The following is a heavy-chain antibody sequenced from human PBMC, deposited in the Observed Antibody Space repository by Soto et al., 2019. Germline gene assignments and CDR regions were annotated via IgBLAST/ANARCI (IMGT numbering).Heavy chain of an antibody. J-gene: IGHJ6*02. CDR3: ARDIAAAGSTDYYYGMDV. CDR1: GYTFTSYG. Sequence: ASVKVSCKASGYTFTSYGISWVRQAPGQGLEWMGWISAYNGNTNYAQKLQGRVTMTTDTSTSTAYMELRSLRSDDTAVYYCARDIAAAGSTDYYYGMDVWGQGTRVTVSS. V-gene: IGHV1-18*01. CDR2: ISAYNGNT. D-gene: IGHD6-13*01.